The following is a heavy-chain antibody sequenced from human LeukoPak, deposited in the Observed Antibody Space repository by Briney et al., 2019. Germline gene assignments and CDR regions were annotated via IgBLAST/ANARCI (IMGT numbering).Heavy chain of an antibody. CDR1: GYTFSSYG. D-gene: IGHD1/OR15-1a*01. V-gene: IGHV1-18*01. CDR3: ARTAPGTSLGGYYYYMEV. Sequence: ASVKVSCKASGYTFSSYGINWVRQGPGQGLEWMGWISVYNGNTNYAERLQGRLTMTTDTSTSTAHMELRSLRSDDTAVYYCARTAPGTSLGGYYYYMEVWGKGTTVTVSS. CDR2: ISVYNGNT. J-gene: IGHJ6*03.